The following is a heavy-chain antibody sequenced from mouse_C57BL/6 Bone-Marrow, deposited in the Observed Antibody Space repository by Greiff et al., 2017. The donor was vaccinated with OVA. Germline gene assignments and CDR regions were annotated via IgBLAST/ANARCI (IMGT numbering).Heavy chain of an antibody. J-gene: IGHJ3*01. CDR1: GYSFTGYY. Sequence: EVQLKESGPELVKPGASVKISCKASGYSFTGYYMNWVKQSPEKSLEWIGEINPSTGGTTYNQKFKAKATLTVDKSSSTAYMQLKSLTSEYSAVYYCARGGTSPFAYWGQGTLVTVSA. CDR3: ARGGTSPFAY. D-gene: IGHD4-1*01. V-gene: IGHV1-42*01. CDR2: INPSTGGT.